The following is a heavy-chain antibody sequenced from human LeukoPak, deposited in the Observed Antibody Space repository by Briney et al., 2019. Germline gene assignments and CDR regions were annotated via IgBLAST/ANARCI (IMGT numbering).Heavy chain of an antibody. CDR3: SSSDYVYYFDY. D-gene: IGHD4/OR15-4a*01. Sequence: SETLSLTCTVSGGSIDSRSYYWGWIRQPQGKGLEWIGSIYYSGSTYYNPSLKSRVTISVDTSKNQFSLKLSSVTAADTAVYYCSSSDYVYYFDYWGQGTLVTVSS. J-gene: IGHJ4*02. CDR1: GGSIDSRSYY. V-gene: IGHV4-39*01. CDR2: IYYSGST.